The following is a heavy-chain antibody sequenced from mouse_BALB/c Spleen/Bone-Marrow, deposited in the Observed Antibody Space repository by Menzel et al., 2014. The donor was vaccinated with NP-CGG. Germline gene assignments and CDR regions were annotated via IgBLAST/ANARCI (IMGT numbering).Heavy chain of an antibody. CDR1: GYTFTDYA. J-gene: IGHJ1*01. CDR2: ISTYYGNT. V-gene: IGHV1-67*01. Sequence: QVQLQQSGPELVRPGVSVKISCKGSGYTFTDYAMHWVKQSHAKSLEWIGVISTYYGNTNYNQKFKGKDTMTVDKSSSTAYMELARLTSEDSAIYYCARKRLTGTSYWYFDVWGAGTTVTVSS. D-gene: IGHD4-1*01. CDR3: ARKRLTGTSYWYFDV.